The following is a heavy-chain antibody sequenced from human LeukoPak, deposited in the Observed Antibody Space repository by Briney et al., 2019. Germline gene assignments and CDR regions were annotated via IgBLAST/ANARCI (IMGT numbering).Heavy chain of an antibody. V-gene: IGHV1-8*03. D-gene: IGHD3-10*01. CDR2: MNPNSGNT. CDR3: ARVIGRVRGVIRLYYYYYMDV. CDR1: GYTFTSYD. Sequence: GASVKVSCKASGYTFTSYDINWVRQATGQGLEWMGWMNPNSGNTGYAQKFQGRVTITRNTSISTAYMELSSLRSEDTAVYYCARVIGRVRGVIRLYYYYYMDVWGKGTTVTVSS. J-gene: IGHJ6*03.